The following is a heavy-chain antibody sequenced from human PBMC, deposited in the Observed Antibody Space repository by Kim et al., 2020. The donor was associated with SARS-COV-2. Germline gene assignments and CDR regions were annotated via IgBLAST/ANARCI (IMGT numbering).Heavy chain of an antibody. D-gene: IGHD2-2*01. Sequence: DSGKGRFTISRDNSKNTLYLQMNSLRAEDTAVYYCARAPPPSVVNAHFDYWGQGTLVTVSS. CDR3: ARAPPPSVVNAHFDY. V-gene: IGHV3-30*01. J-gene: IGHJ4*02.